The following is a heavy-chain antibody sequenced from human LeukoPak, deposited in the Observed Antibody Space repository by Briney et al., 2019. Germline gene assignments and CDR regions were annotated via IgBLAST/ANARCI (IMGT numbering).Heavy chain of an antibody. Sequence: SETLSLTCTVSGGSISSSSFYWGWIRQPPRKGLEWLGTIYYGGNTYYSPSLKSRVSISVDTSNNQFSLNLSSVTAADTAVYYCARRMSRHYFDFWGQGTPVAVSS. CDR2: IYYGGNT. CDR3: ARRMSRHYFDF. V-gene: IGHV4-39*01. J-gene: IGHJ4*02. CDR1: GGSISSSSFY.